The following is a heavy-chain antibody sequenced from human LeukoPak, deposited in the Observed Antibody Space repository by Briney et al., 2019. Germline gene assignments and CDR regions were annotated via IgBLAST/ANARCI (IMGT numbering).Heavy chain of an antibody. Sequence: SETLSLTCAVYGGSFSGYYWSWIRQPPGKGLEWIGEINHSGSTNYNPSLKSRVTISVDTSKNQFSLKLSSVTAADTAVYYCARSLRGIQNYWGQGTLVAVSS. V-gene: IGHV4-34*01. D-gene: IGHD5-18*01. J-gene: IGHJ4*02. CDR1: GGSFSGYY. CDR3: ARSLRGIQNY. CDR2: INHSGST.